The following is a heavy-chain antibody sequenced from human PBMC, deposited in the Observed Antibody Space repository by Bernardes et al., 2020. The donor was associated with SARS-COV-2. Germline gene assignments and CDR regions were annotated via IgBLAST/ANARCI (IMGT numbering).Heavy chain of an antibody. CDR1: GFTFSSYS. Sequence: GGSLRLSCAASGFTFSSYSMNWVRQAPGMGLEWVSYISSSSSTIYYADSVKGRFTISRDNAKNSLYLQMNSLRAEDTAVYYCARDRVVVTAIRDAFDIWGQGTMVTVSS. CDR3: ARDRVVVTAIRDAFDI. J-gene: IGHJ3*02. CDR2: ISSSSSTI. V-gene: IGHV3-48*01. D-gene: IGHD2-21*02.